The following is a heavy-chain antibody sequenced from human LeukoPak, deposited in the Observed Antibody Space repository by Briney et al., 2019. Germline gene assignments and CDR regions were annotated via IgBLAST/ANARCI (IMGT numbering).Heavy chain of an antibody. V-gene: IGHV1-46*01. D-gene: IGHD6-6*01. CDR2: ISPSGGST. CDR3: AREQVVGTYYFDY. CDR1: GYTFTSYY. Sequence: ASVKVSCKASGYTFTSYYMHWVRQAPGQGLEWMGMISPSGGSTSYAQEFQGRVTMTRDTSASTVYMELSSLRSDDTAVYYCAREQVVGTYYFDYWGQGTLVTVSS. J-gene: IGHJ4*02.